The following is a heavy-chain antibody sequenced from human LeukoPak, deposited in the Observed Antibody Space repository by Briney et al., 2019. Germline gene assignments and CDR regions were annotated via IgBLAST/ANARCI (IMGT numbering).Heavy chain of an antibody. V-gene: IGHV3-23*01. CDR1: DFTFSSYD. CDR2: ISHSGGST. CDR3: AKDSGTCCWYFDL. D-gene: IGHD1-26*01. J-gene: IGHJ2*01. Sequence: PGGSLRLSCTASDFTFSSYDMTWVRQAPGKGLEWVSSISHSGGSTYADSVKGRFTISRDNSKNTLYLQMNSLRAEDAAVYYCAKDSGTCCWYFDLWGQGTLVTVSS.